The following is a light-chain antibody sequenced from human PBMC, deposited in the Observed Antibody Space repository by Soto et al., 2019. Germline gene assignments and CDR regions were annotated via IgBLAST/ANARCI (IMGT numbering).Light chain of an antibody. CDR3: QQRSNPIT. CDR1: QSVSSN. CDR2: GAS. J-gene: IGKJ5*01. Sequence: EIVMTQSPATLSVSPGERATLSCRASQSVSSNLAWYQQKPGQAPRLLIYGASTRATGIPARFSGSGSGTEFTLTISSLEPEDFAVYYCQQRSNPITFGQGTRLEI. V-gene: IGKV3-15*01.